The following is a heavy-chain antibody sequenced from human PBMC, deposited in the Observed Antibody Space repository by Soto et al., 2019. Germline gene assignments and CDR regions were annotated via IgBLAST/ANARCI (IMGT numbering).Heavy chain of an antibody. V-gene: IGHV1-58*02. Sequence: SVKVSCKASGFTFTSSAMQWVRQARGQRLEWIGWIVVGSGNTNYAQKFQERVTITRDMSTSTAYMELSSLRSEDTAVYYCAKDQSPANYCSSTSCYLFFGGLSSPFDPWGQGTLVTVSS. CDR2: IVVGSGNT. D-gene: IGHD2-2*01. CDR3: AKDQSPANYCSSTSCYLFFGGLSSPFDP. J-gene: IGHJ5*02. CDR1: GFTFTSSA.